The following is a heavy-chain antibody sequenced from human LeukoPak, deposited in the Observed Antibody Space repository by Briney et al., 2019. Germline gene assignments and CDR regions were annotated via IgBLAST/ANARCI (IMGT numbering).Heavy chain of an antibody. V-gene: IGHV4-4*02. CDR2: IYHSGST. CDR1: GGSISSSNW. D-gene: IGHD3-10*01. Sequence: SETLSLTCAVSGGSISSSNWWSWVRQPPGKGLEWIGEIYHSGSTNYNPSLESRVTISVDKSKNQFSLKLSSVTAADTAVYYCARERLWFGELLDYYYYGMDVWGKGTTVTVSS. J-gene: IGHJ6*04. CDR3: ARERLWFGELLDYYYYGMDV.